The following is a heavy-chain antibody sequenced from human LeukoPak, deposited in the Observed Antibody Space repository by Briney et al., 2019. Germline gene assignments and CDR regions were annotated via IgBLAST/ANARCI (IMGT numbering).Heavy chain of an antibody. D-gene: IGHD1-26*01. CDR1: GGSFSNYY. CDR3: ARGKVEWGNYFYLDV. V-gene: IGHV4-34*01. J-gene: IGHJ6*03. CDR2: NNHSGST. Sequence: SETLSLTCAVSGGSFSNYYWNWIRQPPGKGLEWIGENNHSGSTNYNPSFRSRVTISVDTSKNQFSLRLNSVTAADTAVCFCARGKVEWGNYFYLDVWGQGATVTVSS.